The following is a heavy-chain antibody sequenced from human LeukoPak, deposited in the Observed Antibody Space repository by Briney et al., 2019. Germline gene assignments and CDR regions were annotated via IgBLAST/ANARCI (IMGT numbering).Heavy chain of an antibody. V-gene: IGHV1-2*02. CDR1: VYTFTDQW. CDR3: ARAHSSLRLYHFDY. D-gene: IGHD6-13*01. J-gene: IGHJ4*02. CDR2: INPNSGGT. Sequence: ASVKVSSKASVYTFTDQWIHWVRQAPGQGLEWVGWINPNSGGTNYAETFEGRIAMTTDTSINTAYMEMNRLTSDDTAVYYCARAHSSLRLYHFDYWGQGTLVTVSS.